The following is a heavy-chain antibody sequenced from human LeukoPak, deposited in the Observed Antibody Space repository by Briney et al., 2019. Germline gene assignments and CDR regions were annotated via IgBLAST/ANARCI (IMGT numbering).Heavy chain of an antibody. CDR3: ARAGLRFLEKFDY. CDR2: IYYSGST. CDR1: GGSISSYY. Sequence: PSETLSLTCTVSGGSISSYYWSWIRQPPGKGLEWIGYIYYSGSTNYHPSPKSRVTISVDTSKNQFSLKLSSVTAAATAVYSCARAGLRFLEKFDYWGQGTLVTVSS. D-gene: IGHD3-3*01. J-gene: IGHJ4*02. V-gene: IGHV4-59*01.